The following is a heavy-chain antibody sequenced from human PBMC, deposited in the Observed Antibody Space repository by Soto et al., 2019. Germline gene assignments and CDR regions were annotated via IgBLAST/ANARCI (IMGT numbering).Heavy chain of an antibody. V-gene: IGHV3-7*03. J-gene: IGHJ4*02. CDR3: ARASGGWGY. Sequence: EVQLVESGGGLVQPGGSLRLSCAASGFTFSIYWMSWVRQAPGKGLEWVANIKPDGSEQYSVGSVKGRFTISRENAKNSLYLQMNSLRAEDTAVYYCARASGGWGYWGQGTLVTVSS. D-gene: IGHD6-19*01. CDR1: GFTFSIYW. CDR2: IKPDGSEQ.